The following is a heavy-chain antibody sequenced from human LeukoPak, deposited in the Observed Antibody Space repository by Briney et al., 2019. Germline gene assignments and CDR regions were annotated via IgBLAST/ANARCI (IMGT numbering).Heavy chain of an antibody. J-gene: IGHJ5*02. CDR3: TRSAWDYGDYGWFDP. CDR1: GFTFSSYG. Sequence: PGRSLRLSCAASGFTFSSYGMHWVRQAPGKGLEWVAVIWYDGSNKYYGDSVKGRFTISRDNSKNTLYLQMNSLRAEDTAVYYCTRSAWDYGDYGWFDPWGQGTLVTVSS. CDR2: IWYDGSNK. D-gene: IGHD4-17*01. V-gene: IGHV3-33*01.